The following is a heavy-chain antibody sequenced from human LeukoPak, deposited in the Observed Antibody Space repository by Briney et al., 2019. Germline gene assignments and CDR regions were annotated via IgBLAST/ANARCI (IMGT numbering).Heavy chain of an antibody. D-gene: IGHD6-13*01. J-gene: IGHJ4*02. CDR3: ARHSSSWNFDY. CDR2: IYYSGST. CDR1: GGSISSYY. V-gene: IGHV4-59*08. Sequence: TTSETLSLACTVSGGSISSYYWSWIRQPPGKGLEWIGYIYYSGSTNYNPSLKSRVTISVDTSKNQFSLKLSSVTAADTAVYYCARHSSSWNFDYWGQGTLVTVSS.